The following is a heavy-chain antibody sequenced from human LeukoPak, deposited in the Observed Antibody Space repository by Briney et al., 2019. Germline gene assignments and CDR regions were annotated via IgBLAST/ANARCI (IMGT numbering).Heavy chain of an antibody. Sequence: GGSLRLSCAASGFIFSNVWMTWVRQAPGKGLEWVGRIKSKTHGGTMDYAAPVKGRFTISRDDPKSTLFLQVNDLKTEDTAMYYCTTLGYSGYAFNCWGQGTLVTVSS. J-gene: IGHJ4*02. CDR3: TTLGYSGYAFNC. CDR2: IKSKTHGGTM. V-gene: IGHV3-15*01. CDR1: GFIFSNVW. D-gene: IGHD3-22*01.